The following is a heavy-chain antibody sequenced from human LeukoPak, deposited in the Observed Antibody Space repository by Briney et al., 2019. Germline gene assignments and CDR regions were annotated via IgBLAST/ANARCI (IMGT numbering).Heavy chain of an antibody. CDR1: GGSFSGYY. J-gene: IGHJ5*02. CDR2: IYYSGST. CDR3: ATSSGWYASVWFDP. D-gene: IGHD6-19*01. V-gene: IGHV4-34*01. Sequence: SETLSLTCAVYGGSFSGYYWSWIRQPPGKGLEWIGSIYYSGSTYYNPPLKSRVTISVDTSKNQFSLKLSSVTAADTAVYYCATSSGWYASVWFDPWGQGTLVTVSS.